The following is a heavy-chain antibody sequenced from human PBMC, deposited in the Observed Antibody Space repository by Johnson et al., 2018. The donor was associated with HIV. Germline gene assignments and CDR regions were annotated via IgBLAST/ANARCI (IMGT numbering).Heavy chain of an antibody. CDR1: GFTFSSYG. D-gene: IGHD3-10*01. CDR3: AKGSYYYASGSYYNGKAFDI. Sequence: QVQLVESGGGVVRPGGSLRLSCVASGFTFSSYGMHWVRQAPGKGLEWVAVISYDGSNKYYADSVKGRFTISRDNSKNTLYLQMNSLRAEDTAVYYCAKGSYYYASGSYYNGKAFDIWGQGTMVTVSS. CDR2: ISYDGSNK. J-gene: IGHJ3*02. V-gene: IGHV3-30*18.